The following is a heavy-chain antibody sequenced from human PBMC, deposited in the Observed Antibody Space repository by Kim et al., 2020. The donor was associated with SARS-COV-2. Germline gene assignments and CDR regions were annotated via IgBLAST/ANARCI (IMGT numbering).Heavy chain of an antibody. D-gene: IGHD3-22*01. J-gene: IGHJ4*02. Sequence: GGSLRLSCAASGFTFCTYSLNWVRQAPGKGLEWLSYISSSSTIRYYADSVRGRFTISRDNAKNSLYLQMNSLRDEDTAVYYCARGYYQSSGYSRPFDYWGRGTLVTVSS. CDR1: GFTFCTYS. CDR2: ISSSSTIR. CDR3: ARGYYQSSGYSRPFDY. V-gene: IGHV3-48*02.